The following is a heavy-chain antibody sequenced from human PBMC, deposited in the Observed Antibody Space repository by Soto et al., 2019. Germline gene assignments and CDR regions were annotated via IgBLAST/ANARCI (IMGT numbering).Heavy chain of an antibody. V-gene: IGHV3-7*03. D-gene: IGHD2-2*01. J-gene: IGHJ4*02. Sequence: EVQLVESGGALVQPGGSLRLSCAASGFSFSNNWMSWVRQAPGKGLEWVANIKQDGSETYYVDSVKGRFTISRDNAKNSLNLQMNSLRAEDTAVYWCATLSSTWPRDFWGQGTLVTVSS. CDR3: ATLSSTWPRDF. CDR2: IKQDGSET. CDR1: GFSFSNNW.